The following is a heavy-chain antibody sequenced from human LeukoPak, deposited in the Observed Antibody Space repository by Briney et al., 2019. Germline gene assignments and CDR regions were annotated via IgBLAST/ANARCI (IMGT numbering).Heavy chain of an antibody. CDR1: GFTFSTYG. CDR2: IQYDGSNK. CDR3: ARERYFEDFDAFDI. Sequence: GGSLRLTCAASGFTFSTYGMHWVRQAPGKGLEWVAFIQYDGSNKYYADSVKGRFTISRDNSKNTLYLQMNSLRAEDTAVYYCARERYFEDFDAFDIWGQGTMVTVSS. J-gene: IGHJ3*02. V-gene: IGHV3-30*12. D-gene: IGHD3-9*01.